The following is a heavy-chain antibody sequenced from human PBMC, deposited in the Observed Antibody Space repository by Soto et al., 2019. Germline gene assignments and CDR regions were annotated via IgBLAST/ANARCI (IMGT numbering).Heavy chain of an antibody. CDR1: GYSFTSYW. D-gene: IGHD6-13*01. J-gene: IGHJ6*02. CDR3: ARHKRIAAAGNYYYYGMDV. Sequence: GESLKISCKGSGYSFTSYWISWVRQMPGKGLEWMGRIDPSDSYTNYSPSFQGHVTISADKSISTAYLQWSSLKASDTAMYYCARHKRIAAAGNYYYYGMDVWDQGTTVTVSS. V-gene: IGHV5-10-1*01. CDR2: IDPSDSYT.